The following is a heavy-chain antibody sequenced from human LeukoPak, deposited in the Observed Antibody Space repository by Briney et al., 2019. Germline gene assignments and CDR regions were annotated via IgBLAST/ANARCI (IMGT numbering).Heavy chain of an antibody. CDR1: GFSFSSSW. CDR2: INDDETST. V-gene: IGHV3-74*01. CDR3: ATTGSGSYYDY. D-gene: IGHD1-26*01. Sequence: GGSLRLSCAASGFSFSSSWMHWVRQVPGKGLERVSRINDDETSTTYAESVKGRFTISRDNAKNTLFLQMNSLRAEDTAVYYCATTGSGSYYDYWGQGTLVTVSS. J-gene: IGHJ4*02.